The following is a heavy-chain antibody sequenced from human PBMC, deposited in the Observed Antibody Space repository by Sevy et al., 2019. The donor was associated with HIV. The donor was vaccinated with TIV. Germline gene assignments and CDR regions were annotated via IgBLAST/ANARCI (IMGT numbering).Heavy chain of an antibody. CDR3: AKQPDYYDSSGYYSHYFDY. V-gene: IGHV3-23*01. J-gene: IGHJ4*02. CDR2: ISGSGGST. CDR1: GFTFSSYA. Sequence: GGSLRLSCAASGFTFSSYAMSWVRQAPGKGLEWVSAISGSGGSTYYAASVKGRFTISRDNSKNTLYLQMNSLRAEDTAVYYCAKQPDYYDSSGYYSHYFDYWGQGTLVTVSS. D-gene: IGHD3-22*01.